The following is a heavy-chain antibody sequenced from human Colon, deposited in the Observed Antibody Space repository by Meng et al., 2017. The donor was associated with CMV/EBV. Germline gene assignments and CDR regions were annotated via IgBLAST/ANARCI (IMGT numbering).Heavy chain of an antibody. Sequence: GESLKISCAASGFTLSSYWMTWVRQAPGKGLEWVANMKYDGSEKNYVDSVKGRFTISRDNSKNLLYLQSSSLRAEDTAIYYCAKDLGSHYFYGMDVWGQGTTVTVSS. J-gene: IGHJ6*02. CDR2: MKYDGSEK. CDR3: AKDLGSHYFYGMDV. D-gene: IGHD3-10*01. CDR1: GFTLSSYW. V-gene: IGHV3-7*03.